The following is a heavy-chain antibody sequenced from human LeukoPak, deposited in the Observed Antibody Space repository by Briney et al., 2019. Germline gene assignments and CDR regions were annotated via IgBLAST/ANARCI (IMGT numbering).Heavy chain of an antibody. V-gene: IGHV1-18*01. D-gene: IGHD1-1*01. CDR3: AREPASTTGTIQFDY. Sequence: ASVKVSCKASGYTFTSYGISWVRQAPGQGLEWMGWISAYNDNTNYAQKLQGRVTMTTDTSTSTAYMELRSLRSDDTAVYYCAREPASTTGTIQFDYWGQGTLVTVSS. J-gene: IGHJ4*02. CDR1: GYTFTSYG. CDR2: ISAYNDNT.